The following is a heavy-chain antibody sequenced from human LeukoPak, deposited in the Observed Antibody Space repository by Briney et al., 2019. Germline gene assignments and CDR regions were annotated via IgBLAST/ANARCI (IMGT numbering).Heavy chain of an antibody. Sequence: GGSLRLSCTASGFTFSAYAMMWVRQAPGKGPEWVSAIRGGGGSAFYADSVKGRFTISRDNAKNSVFLQMNSLRAEDTAVYYCARYSGSFPGWLDPWGPGTLVTVSS. CDR3: ARYSGSFPGWLDP. V-gene: IGHV3-23*01. D-gene: IGHD5-12*01. CDR1: GFTFSAYA. CDR2: IRGGGGSA. J-gene: IGHJ5*02.